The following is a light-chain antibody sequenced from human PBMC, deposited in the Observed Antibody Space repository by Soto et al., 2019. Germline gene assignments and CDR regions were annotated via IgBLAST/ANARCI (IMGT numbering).Light chain of an antibody. V-gene: IGKV3-15*01. CDR3: QQYIEWPQT. Sequence: EIVMTQSPATVPVSPGERVTLSCRASQSVSIDLSWYQQKPGQAPRLLIYGASTRATDIPPSFTGSGSGTEFTLTISSLQSEDIAVYCGQQYIEWPQTFGQGTKADIK. CDR2: GAS. J-gene: IGKJ1*01. CDR1: QSVSID.